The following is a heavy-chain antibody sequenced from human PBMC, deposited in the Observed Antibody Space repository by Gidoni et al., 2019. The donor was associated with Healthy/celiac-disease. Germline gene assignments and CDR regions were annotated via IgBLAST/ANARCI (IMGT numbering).Heavy chain of an antibody. Sequence: VQLQPSVPGLVKPSGTLSLTFAVSGGSISSSTWWSWVRQPPGKGLEWIGEIYHSGSTNYNPSLKSRVTISVDKSKNQFSLKLSSVTAADTAVYYCARYCSSTSCYKEVGDYWGQGTLVTVSS. CDR3: ARYCSSTSCYKEVGDY. D-gene: IGHD2-2*02. J-gene: IGHJ4*02. V-gene: IGHV4-4*02. CDR1: GGSISSSTW. CDR2: IYHSGST.